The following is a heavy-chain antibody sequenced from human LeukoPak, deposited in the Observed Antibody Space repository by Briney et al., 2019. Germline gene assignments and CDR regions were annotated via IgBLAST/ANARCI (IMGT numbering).Heavy chain of an antibody. V-gene: IGHV3-7*03. J-gene: IGHJ4*02. D-gene: IGHD3-16*02. CDR1: GFTFSTYW. CDR3: AKERAGYTNPYYFDY. Sequence: GGSLRLSCAASGFTFSTYWMSWVRQAPGKGLEWVANIKQDGSEKYYVDSVKGRFTISRDNAKNSLYLQMNSLRAEDTAVYYCAKERAGYTNPYYFDYWGQGTLVTVSS. CDR2: IKQDGSEK.